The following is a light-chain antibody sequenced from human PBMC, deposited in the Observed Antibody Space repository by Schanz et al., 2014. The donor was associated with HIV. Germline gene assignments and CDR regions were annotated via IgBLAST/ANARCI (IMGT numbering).Light chain of an antibody. J-gene: IGKJ1*01. CDR2: GAS. Sequence: EIVMTQTPATLSVSPGERATLSCRASQSVSTKLAWYQQKPGQAPRLLIYGASTRATGIPARFSGSGSGTEFTLTISSLQSEDFAVYYCQQYGSSPATFGQGTKVEIK. V-gene: IGKV3-15*01. CDR3: QQYGSSPAT. CDR1: QSVSTK.